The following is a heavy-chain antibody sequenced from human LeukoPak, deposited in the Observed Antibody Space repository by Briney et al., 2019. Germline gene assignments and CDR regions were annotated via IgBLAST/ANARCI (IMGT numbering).Heavy chain of an antibody. V-gene: IGHV1-18*01. CDR1: GYTLTTYG. Sequence: ASVKVSCKASGYTLTTYGTSWARQARGQGLEWMGWISAHNGNTNCAQKFQGRVTMTTDTSTSTAYMELRRLRSDDTAVYYCATAPRYSSSRPPFDYWGQGTLVTVSS. CDR2: ISAHNGNT. J-gene: IGHJ4*02. CDR3: ATAPRYSSSRPPFDY. D-gene: IGHD6-13*01.